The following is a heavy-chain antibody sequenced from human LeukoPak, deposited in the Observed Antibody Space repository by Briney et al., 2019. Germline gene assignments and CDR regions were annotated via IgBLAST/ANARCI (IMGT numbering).Heavy chain of an antibody. J-gene: IGHJ5*02. Sequence: SETLSLTCTVSGGSISSYYWSWIRQPPGKGLEWIGYIYYRGSTNYNPSLKSRVTISVDTSKNQFSLKLSSVTAADTAVYYCAREATYRGGWFDPWGQGTLVTVSS. V-gene: IGHV4-59*01. D-gene: IGHD1-26*01. CDR3: AREATYRGGWFDP. CDR1: GGSISSYY. CDR2: IYYRGST.